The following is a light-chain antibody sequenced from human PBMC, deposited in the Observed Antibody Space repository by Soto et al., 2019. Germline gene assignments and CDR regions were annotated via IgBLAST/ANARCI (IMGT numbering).Light chain of an antibody. CDR3: LQYASSPLT. CDR2: GAS. J-gene: IGKJ4*01. Sequence: EIVLTRSPGTLSLSPGEGATLSCRASQSVAKNFLAWYQHKPGQDPRVLISGASNRAPAIPDRFSGSGSGPDFTLTISTLEPEDFAVYFCLQYASSPLTFGGGTKVEI. CDR1: QSVAKNF. V-gene: IGKV3-20*01.